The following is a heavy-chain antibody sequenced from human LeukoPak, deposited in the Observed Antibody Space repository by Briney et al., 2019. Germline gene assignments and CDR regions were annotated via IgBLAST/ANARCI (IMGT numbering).Heavy chain of an antibody. CDR3: AGAGMIRGVARTYYYYGMDV. Sequence: ASVKVSCKASGYSFTSYGINWVRQAPGQGLEWMGWISAYNGHTNYTQKFQDRVTMTTDTSTSTAYMELRSLRSDDTAVYFCAGAGMIRGVARTYYYYGMDVWGQGTTVTVSS. J-gene: IGHJ6*02. CDR1: GYSFTSYG. D-gene: IGHD3-10*01. V-gene: IGHV1-18*01. CDR2: ISAYNGHT.